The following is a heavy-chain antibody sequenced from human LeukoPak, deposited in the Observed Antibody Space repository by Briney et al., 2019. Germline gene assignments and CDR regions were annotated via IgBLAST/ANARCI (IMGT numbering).Heavy chain of an antibody. J-gene: IGHJ6*02. CDR3: ARDRVVVPAAMLYYYYGMDV. Sequence: SQALSLTCTVSGGSISSGDYYRSWIRQPPGKGLEWIGYIYYSGSTYYNPSLKSRVTISVDTSKNQFSLKLSSVTAADTAVYYCARDRVVVPAAMLYYYYGMDVWGQGTTVTVSS. CDR1: GGSISSGDYY. CDR2: IYYSGST. V-gene: IGHV4-30-4*01. D-gene: IGHD2-2*01.